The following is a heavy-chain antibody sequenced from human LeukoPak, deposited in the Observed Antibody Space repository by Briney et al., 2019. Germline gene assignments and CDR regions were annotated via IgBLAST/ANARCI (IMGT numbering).Heavy chain of an antibody. CDR1: GLTFSRYA. Sequence: PGGSLRLSCAVSGLTFSRYAMSWVRQAPGKGLEWVSAISESGSGTYYADSVKGRFTISRDNSKNTLYLQMNSLRAEDTAVYYCAKDSTMIVVVIISWGQGTLVTVSS. D-gene: IGHD3-22*01. CDR3: AKDSTMIVVVIIS. CDR2: ISESGSGT. J-gene: IGHJ4*02. V-gene: IGHV3-23*01.